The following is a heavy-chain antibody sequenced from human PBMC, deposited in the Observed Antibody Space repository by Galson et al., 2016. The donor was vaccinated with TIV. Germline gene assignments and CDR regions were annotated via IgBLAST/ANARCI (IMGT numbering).Heavy chain of an antibody. D-gene: IGHD4-23*01. CDR3: ARTPGKTGDTKDDS. CDR1: GGSLSTYI. Sequence: SVKVSCKASGGSLSTYIISWVRQAPGQGLEWMGRIIPVLGMANYAQKFQGRVTITADRSTSTFYMELNSLRSEDTAVYYCARTPGKTGDTKDDSWGQGTLVTVSS. CDR2: IIPVLGMA. J-gene: IGHJ4*02. V-gene: IGHV1-69*02.